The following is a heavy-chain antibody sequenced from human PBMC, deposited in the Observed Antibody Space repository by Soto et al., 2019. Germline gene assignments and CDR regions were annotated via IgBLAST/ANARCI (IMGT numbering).Heavy chain of an antibody. CDR3: AGRYYYDSSGYYSVDY. J-gene: IGHJ4*02. CDR1: GGSISSYY. Sequence: SETLSLTCTVSGGSISSYYWSWIRQPPGKGLEWIGYIYYSGSTNYNPSLKSRVTISVDTSKNQFSLKLSSVTAADTAVYYCAGRYYYDSSGYYSVDYWGQGTLVTVSS. V-gene: IGHV4-59*01. CDR2: IYYSGST. D-gene: IGHD3-22*01.